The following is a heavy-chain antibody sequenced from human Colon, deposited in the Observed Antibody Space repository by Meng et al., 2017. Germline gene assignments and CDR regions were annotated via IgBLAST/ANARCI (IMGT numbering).Heavy chain of an antibody. D-gene: IGHD2-2*01. CDR2: ITGSGDSA. V-gene: IGHV3-23*01. Sequence: LTGEASGFTFSSYAMNWVRQAPGKGLEWGSGITGSGDSASYAESVKGRFTISRDNSKNTVYLQMNSLRAEDTALYYCVKDYVVVPTTLLHWGQGTLVTVSS. CDR1: GFTFSSYA. CDR3: VKDYVVVPTTLLH. J-gene: IGHJ4*02.